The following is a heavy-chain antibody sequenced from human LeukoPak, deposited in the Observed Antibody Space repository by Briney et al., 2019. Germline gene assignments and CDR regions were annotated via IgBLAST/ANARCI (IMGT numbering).Heavy chain of an antibody. CDR2: INHRGDT. CDR3: ARGPTISETGYFDY. V-gene: IGHV4-34*01. Sequence: SETLSLTCAVYGGSFSAYYWSWIRQSPGKGLEWIAEINHRGDTNYNPSVKSRVSISVDTSKNQFSPKVTSLTAADTAVYYCARGPTISETGYFDYWGQGTLVTVSS. D-gene: IGHD1-1*01. CDR1: GGSFSAYY. J-gene: IGHJ4*03.